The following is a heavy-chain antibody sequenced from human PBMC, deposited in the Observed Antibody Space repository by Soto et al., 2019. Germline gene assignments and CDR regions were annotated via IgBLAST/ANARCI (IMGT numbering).Heavy chain of an antibody. Sequence: EVQLVESGGGLVQPGGSLRLTCVASGFTFSTHWLHWVRQAPGKGLVWVSRIDTGGTSTIYADSVKGRFTVSRDNAKNTLYLQMNSLRAEDTAVYYCARAMADTRNGVDVWGQGTTVTVSS. CDR2: IDTGGTST. J-gene: IGHJ6*02. CDR3: ARAMADTRNGVDV. CDR1: GFTFSTHW. D-gene: IGHD2-15*01. V-gene: IGHV3-74*01.